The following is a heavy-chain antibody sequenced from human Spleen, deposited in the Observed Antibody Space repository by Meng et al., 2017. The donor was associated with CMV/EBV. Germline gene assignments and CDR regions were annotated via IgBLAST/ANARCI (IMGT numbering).Heavy chain of an antibody. V-gene: IGHV3-23*01. Sequence: GGSLRLSCAASGFTFSSYAMSWVRQAPGKGLEWVSAISGSGGSTYYPDSVKGRFTISRDNSKNTLDLQMNSLRAEDTAVYYCAKRSDWHYFDSWGQGTLVTVSS. CDR3: AKRSDWHYFDS. J-gene: IGHJ4*02. CDR2: ISGSGGST. D-gene: IGHD6-19*01. CDR1: GFTFSSYA.